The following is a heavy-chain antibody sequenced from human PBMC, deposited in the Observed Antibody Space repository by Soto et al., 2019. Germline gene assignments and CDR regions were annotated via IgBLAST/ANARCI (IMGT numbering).Heavy chain of an antibody. V-gene: IGHV1-69*06. D-gene: IGHD5-18*01. CDR1: GGTFSSYA. CDR3: ARSRIQLWSCMDV. Sequence: SVKVSCKASGGTFSSYAISWVRQAPGQGLEWMGGLIPIFGTANYAQKFQGRVTITADKSTSTAYMELSSLRSEDTAVYYCARSRIQLWSCMDVWGQGTTVTVSS. CDR2: LIPIFGTA. J-gene: IGHJ6*02.